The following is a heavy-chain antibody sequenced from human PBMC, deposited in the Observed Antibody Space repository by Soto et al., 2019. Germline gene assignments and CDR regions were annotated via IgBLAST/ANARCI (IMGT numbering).Heavy chain of an antibody. J-gene: IGHJ5*02. CDR2: ISGSGGST. V-gene: IGHV3-23*01. Sequence: GGSLRLSCAASGFTFSSYAMSWVRQAPGKGLEWVSAISGSGGSTYYADSVKGRFTISRDNSKNTLYLQMNSLRAEDTAVYYCAKAQDIVVVVAAMSWFDPWGHGTLVTVSS. CDR1: GFTFSSYA. CDR3: AKAQDIVVVVAAMSWFDP. D-gene: IGHD2-15*01.